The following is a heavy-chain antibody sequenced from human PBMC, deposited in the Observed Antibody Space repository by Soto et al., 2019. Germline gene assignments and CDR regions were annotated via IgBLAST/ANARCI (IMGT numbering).Heavy chain of an antibody. CDR2: IYYSGST. CDR3: ARHNPRVVPAAMRGYYYYYYMDV. Sequence: ASETLSLTCTVSGGSISRYYWNWIRPPPGKGLEWIGYIYYSGSTNYNPSLKSRVTISVDTSKNQFSLKLSSVTAADTAVYYCARHNPRVVPAAMRGYYYYYYMDVWGKGTTVTVSS. D-gene: IGHD2-2*01. V-gene: IGHV4-59*08. J-gene: IGHJ6*03. CDR1: GGSISRYY.